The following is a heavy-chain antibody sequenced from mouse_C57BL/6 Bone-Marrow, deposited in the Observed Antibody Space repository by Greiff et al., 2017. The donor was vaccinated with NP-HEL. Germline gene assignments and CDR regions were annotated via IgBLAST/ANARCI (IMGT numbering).Heavy chain of an antibody. CDR3: AREKITTVALDY. Sequence: QVQLKESGPELVKPGASVKISCKASGYAFSSSWMNWVKQRPGKGLEWIGRIYPGDGDTNYNGKFKGKATLTADKSSSTAYMQLSSLTSEDSAVYFCAREKITTVALDYWGQGTTLTVSS. V-gene: IGHV1-82*01. CDR2: IYPGDGDT. J-gene: IGHJ2*01. CDR1: GYAFSSSW. D-gene: IGHD1-1*01.